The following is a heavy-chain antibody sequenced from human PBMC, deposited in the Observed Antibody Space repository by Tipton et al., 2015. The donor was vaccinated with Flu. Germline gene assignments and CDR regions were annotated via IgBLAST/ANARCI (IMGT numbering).Heavy chain of an antibody. Sequence: TLSLTCTVSGGSISNYYWSWIRQPPGKGLEWVGEINHSGTTNYNPSLTSRVTVSADTSKKRFSLKLTSVTAADTAVYYCASKVANWGVWEPLDYWGHGTLVTVSS. V-gene: IGHV4-34*01. J-gene: IGHJ4*01. D-gene: IGHD7-27*01. CDR2: INHSGTT. CDR3: ASKVANWGVWEPLDY. CDR1: GGSISNYY.